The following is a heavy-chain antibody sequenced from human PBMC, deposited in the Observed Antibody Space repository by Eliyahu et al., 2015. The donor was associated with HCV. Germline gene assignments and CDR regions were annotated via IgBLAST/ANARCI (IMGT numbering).Heavy chain of an antibody. CDR3: AKDWTSSSGWPIDC. V-gene: IGHV3-23*01. D-gene: IGHD6-19*01. CDR1: GFXFSNYA. Sequence: EVLLLESGGGLVQPGGSLRLSXXASGFXFSNYAMSWVRQAPGKGLEWVSSISDSSVTTYYADSVKGRFTISRDNSMNTLYLQMNGLRAEDTAVYYCAKDWTSSSGWPIDCWGQGTLVTVSS. J-gene: IGHJ4*02. CDR2: ISDSSVTT.